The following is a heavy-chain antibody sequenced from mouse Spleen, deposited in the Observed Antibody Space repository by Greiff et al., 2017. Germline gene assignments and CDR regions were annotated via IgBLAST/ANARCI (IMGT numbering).Heavy chain of an antibody. CDR1: GFTFSSYA. V-gene: IGHV5-9-1*01. J-gene: IGHJ4*01. Sequence: EVKLVESGGGLVKPGGSLKLSCAASGFTFSSYAMSWVRQTPEKRLEWVATISSGGSYTYYPDSVKGRFTISRDNAKNTLYLQMSSLRSEDTAMYYCARRFYDYDDGTAYYYAMDYWGQGTSVTVSS. CDR3: ARRFYDYDDGTAYYYAMDY. D-gene: IGHD2-4*01. CDR2: ISSGGSYT.